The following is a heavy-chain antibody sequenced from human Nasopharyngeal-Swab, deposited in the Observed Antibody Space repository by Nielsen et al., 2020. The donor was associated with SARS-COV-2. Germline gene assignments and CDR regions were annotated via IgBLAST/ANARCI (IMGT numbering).Heavy chain of an antibody. J-gene: IGHJ4*02. CDR2: IYTSGST. Sequence: LRLSCTVSGGSISSGSYYWSWIRQPAGKGLEWIGRIYTSGSTNYNPSLKSRVTISVDKSKNQFSLKLSSVTAADTAVYYCATRPDLYYFDYWGQGTLVTVSS. D-gene: IGHD6-6*01. V-gene: IGHV4-61*02. CDR3: ATRPDLYYFDY. CDR1: GGSISSGSYY.